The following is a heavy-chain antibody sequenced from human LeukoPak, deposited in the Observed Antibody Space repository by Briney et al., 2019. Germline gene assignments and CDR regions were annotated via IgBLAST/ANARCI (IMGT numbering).Heavy chain of an antibody. CDR3: ARGDSDWFDP. CDR2: IYYSGST. CDR1: GDSISSYY. J-gene: IGHJ5*02. V-gene: IGHV4-39*01. D-gene: IGHD3-10*01. Sequence: SETLSLTCSVSGDSISSYYWGWIRQPPGKGLEWIGSIYYSGSTYYNPSLKSRVTISVDTSKNQFSLKLSSVTAADTAVYYCARGDSDWFDPWGQGTLVTVSS.